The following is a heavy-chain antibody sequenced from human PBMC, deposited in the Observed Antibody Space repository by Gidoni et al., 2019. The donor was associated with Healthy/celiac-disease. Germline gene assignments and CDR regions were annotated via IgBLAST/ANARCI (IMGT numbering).Heavy chain of an antibody. D-gene: IGHD3-22*01. Sequence: QVQLVESGGGVVQPGRSLRLSCAASGFTFSSYGMHWVRQAPGKGLEGVAVIWYDGSNKYYADSVKGRFTISRDNSKNTLYLQMNSLRAEDTAVYYCARGGYYDSSGYYYDYWGQGTLVTVSS. CDR3: ARGGYYDSSGYYYDY. CDR2: IWYDGSNK. V-gene: IGHV3-33*01. CDR1: GFTFSSYG. J-gene: IGHJ4*02.